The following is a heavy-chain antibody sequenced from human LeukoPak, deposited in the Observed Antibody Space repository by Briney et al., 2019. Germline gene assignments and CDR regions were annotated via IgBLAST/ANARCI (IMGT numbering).Heavy chain of an antibody. D-gene: IGHD2-2*01. CDR1: GFTFSSYS. CDR2: ISGSSAYM. Sequence: GGSLRLSCAASGFTFSSYSMNWVRQAPGKGLEWVSSISGSSAYMFYADSVKGRFTISRDNAKNSLYLQMNSLRAEDTAVYYCARVSGCSSTSCYDLPRGMDVWGKGTTVTVSS. J-gene: IGHJ6*04. CDR3: ARVSGCSSTSCYDLPRGMDV. V-gene: IGHV3-21*01.